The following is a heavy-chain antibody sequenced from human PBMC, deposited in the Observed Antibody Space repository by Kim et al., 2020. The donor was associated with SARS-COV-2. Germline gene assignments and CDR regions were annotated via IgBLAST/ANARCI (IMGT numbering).Heavy chain of an antibody. Sequence: SETLSLTCTVSGDSIATGAYYWSWIRQHPGKGLEWIGYIFKSVNVYYNPSLESRITISDDTSKNQFSLKVRSVTAADTAVYYCARDRQKGTYYAAYDLWGQGTLVTVSS. CDR2: IFKSVNV. D-gene: IGHD1-26*01. CDR3: ARDRQKGTYYAAYDL. J-gene: IGHJ5*02. CDR1: GDSIATGAYY. V-gene: IGHV4-31*03.